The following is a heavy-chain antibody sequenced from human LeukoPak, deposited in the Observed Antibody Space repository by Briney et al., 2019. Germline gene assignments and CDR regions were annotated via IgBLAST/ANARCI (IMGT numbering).Heavy chain of an antibody. Sequence: GRSLRLSCAASGFTVSSNYMSWVRQAPGKGLQWVSVSYSGGSTYYADSVKGRFTISRDNSKNTLYLQMNSLRAEDTAVYYCAKRAKGITIFGVAPYAFDIWGQGTMVTVSS. CDR1: GFTVSSNY. CDR2: SYSGGST. CDR3: AKRAKGITIFGVAPYAFDI. D-gene: IGHD3-3*01. J-gene: IGHJ3*02. V-gene: IGHV3-53*05.